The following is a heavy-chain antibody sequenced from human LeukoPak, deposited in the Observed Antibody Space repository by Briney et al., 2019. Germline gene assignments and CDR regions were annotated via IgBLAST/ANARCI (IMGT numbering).Heavy chain of an antibody. J-gene: IGHJ4*02. CDR1: GGSISNSSYY. CDR3: ARHGRMGTINPSY. Sequence: SETLSLTGTGSGGSISNSSYYWGWIRQPPGKGLEWIGSMYYSGSTYYNPSLKSRATISVDTSKNQFSLKLSSVAAADTAVYYCARHGRMGTINPSYWGQGTLVTVSS. D-gene: IGHD5-24*01. V-gene: IGHV4-39*01. CDR2: MYYSGST.